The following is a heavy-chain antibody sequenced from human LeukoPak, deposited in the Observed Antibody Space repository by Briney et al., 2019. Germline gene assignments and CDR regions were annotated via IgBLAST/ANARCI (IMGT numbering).Heavy chain of an antibody. CDR3: ARGYKQQQLGH. CDR2: INPSGGNT. CDR1: GYIFTNFG. Sequence: ASVKVSCKASGYIFTNFGISWVRQARGQGLEWMGIINPSGGNTNYAQKFQGRVTMTRDTSISTAYMELSRLRSDDTAVYYCARGYKQQQLGHWGQGTLVTVSS. J-gene: IGHJ4*02. D-gene: IGHD6-13*01. V-gene: IGHV1-46*01.